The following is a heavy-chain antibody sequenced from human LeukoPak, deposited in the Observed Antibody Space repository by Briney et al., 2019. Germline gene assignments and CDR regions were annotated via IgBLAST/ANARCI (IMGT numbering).Heavy chain of an antibody. V-gene: IGHV1-8*01. D-gene: IGHD2-15*01. J-gene: IGHJ4*02. CDR2: MNPNSGNT. Sequence: ASVTVSCKASGYTFTNYDINWVRRAPGQGLEWMGWMNPNSGNTGYAQKFQGRVTMTRSTSIYTAYMELSSLPSEDTAVYYCARVSLGSCSGGTCYFPDHWGQGTLVTVSS. CDR3: ARVSLGSCSGGTCYFPDH. CDR1: GYTFTNYD.